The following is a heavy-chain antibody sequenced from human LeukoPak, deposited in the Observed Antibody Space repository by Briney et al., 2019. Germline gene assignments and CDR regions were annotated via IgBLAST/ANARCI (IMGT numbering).Heavy chain of an antibody. CDR3: AKVGTMIVVLGAFDI. D-gene: IGHD3-22*01. CDR1: GFTFSSYA. Sequence: GGPLRLSCAASGFTFSSYAMSWVRQAPGKGLEWVSAISGSGGSTYYADSVKGQFTISRDNSKNTLYLQMNSLRAEDTAVYYCAKVGTMIVVLGAFDIWGQGTMVTVSS. V-gene: IGHV3-23*01. CDR2: ISGSGGST. J-gene: IGHJ3*02.